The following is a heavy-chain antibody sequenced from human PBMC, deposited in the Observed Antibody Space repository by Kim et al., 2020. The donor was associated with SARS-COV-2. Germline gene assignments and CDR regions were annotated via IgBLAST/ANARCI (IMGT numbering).Heavy chain of an antibody. V-gene: IGHV3-30-3*01. J-gene: IGHJ4*02. Sequence: GGSLRLSCAASGFTFSSYAMHWVRQAPGKGLEWVAVISYDGSNKYYADSVKGRFTISRDNSKNTLYLQMNSLTAEDTAVYYCARSHIVVVIASFDYWGQG. CDR3: ARSHIVVVIASFDY. CDR1: GFTFSSYA. CDR2: ISYDGSNK. D-gene: IGHD2-21*01.